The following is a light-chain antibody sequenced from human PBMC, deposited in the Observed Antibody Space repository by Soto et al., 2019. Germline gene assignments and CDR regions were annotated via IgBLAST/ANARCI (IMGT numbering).Light chain of an antibody. Sequence: DIQMTQSPSSLSASVGDRVTITCRASQGISNYLAWYQQKPGKVPKLLIYAASTFQSGVPSRFSGSGSGTDFTLTISSLQPEDVATYYCQKYNSALGITFGQGTRLEIK. CDR1: QGISNY. CDR2: AAS. CDR3: QKYNSALGIT. V-gene: IGKV1-27*01. J-gene: IGKJ5*01.